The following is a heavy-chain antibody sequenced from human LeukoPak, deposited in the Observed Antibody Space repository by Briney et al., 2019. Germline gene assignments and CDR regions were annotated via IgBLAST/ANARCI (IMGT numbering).Heavy chain of an antibody. CDR2: ITSSGSRI. CDR3: VRDPEALDY. CDR1: GFSFSSYS. V-gene: IGHV3-48*02. Sequence: GGSLRLSCAASGFSFSSYSMNWVRQAPGKGLEWVSYITSSGSRIYYADSVKGRFTISRDNGKNSLYLQMNSLRDEDTAVYYYVRDPEALDYWGQGTPVTVSS. J-gene: IGHJ4*02.